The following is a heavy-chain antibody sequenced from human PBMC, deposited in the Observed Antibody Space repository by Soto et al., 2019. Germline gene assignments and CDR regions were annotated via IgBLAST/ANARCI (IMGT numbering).Heavy chain of an antibody. D-gene: IGHD6-19*01. J-gene: IGHJ4*02. Sequence: GSLRLSCAASGFTFKDYWMHWVREAPGKGLVWVSRINMDGSSITYADSVKGRFTISRDNAKSTLYLQMNSLRVEDTAVYFCARLAVSGSQIFDYWGQGALVTVSS. V-gene: IGHV3-74*01. CDR2: INMDGSSI. CDR3: ARLAVSGSQIFDY. CDR1: GFTFKDYW.